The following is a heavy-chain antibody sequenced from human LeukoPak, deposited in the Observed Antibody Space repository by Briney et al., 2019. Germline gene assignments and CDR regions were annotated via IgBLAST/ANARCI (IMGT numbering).Heavy chain of an antibody. CDR1: GFSLSRFG. J-gene: IGHJ4*02. V-gene: IGHV3-48*02. CDR3: AQKGGTDH. Sequence: GGSLRLSCAASGFSLSRFGMNWVRQAPGKGLEWISYISSSSGAIYYADSVKGRFTISRDNAKNSLYLQMSSLRDEDTAIYYCAQKGGTDHWGQGTLVTVSS. CDR2: ISSSSGAI. D-gene: IGHD2-15*01.